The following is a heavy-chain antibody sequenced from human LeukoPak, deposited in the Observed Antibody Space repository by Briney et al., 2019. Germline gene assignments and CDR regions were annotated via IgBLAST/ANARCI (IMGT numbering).Heavy chain of an antibody. D-gene: IGHD3-16*01. CDR2: IYHSGNT. V-gene: IGHV4-39*07. CDR3: ASLRVPGDFDY. CDR1: GGSISSSSYY. Sequence: SETLSLTCTVSGGSISSSSYYWGWIRQPPGKGLEWIGNIYHSGNTYYNSSLKSRVTISVDTSKNQFSLRLTSVTAADTAVYYCASLRVPGDFDYWGQGPLVTVPS. J-gene: IGHJ4*02.